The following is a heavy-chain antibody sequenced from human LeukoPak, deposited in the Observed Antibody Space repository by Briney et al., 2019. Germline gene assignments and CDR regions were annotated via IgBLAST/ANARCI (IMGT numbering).Heavy chain of an antibody. D-gene: IGHD3-22*01. J-gene: IGHJ4*02. CDR3: ARVLYDSSGYYSLGYEYYFDY. V-gene: IGHV4-39*07. CDR2: IYYSGST. CDR1: GGSISSSSYY. Sequence: PSETLSLTCTVSGGSISSSSYYWGWIRQPPGKGLEWIGSIYYSGSTYYNPSLKSRVTISVDTSKNQFSLKLSSVTAADTAVYYCARVLYDSSGYYSLGYEYYFDYWGQGTLVTVSS.